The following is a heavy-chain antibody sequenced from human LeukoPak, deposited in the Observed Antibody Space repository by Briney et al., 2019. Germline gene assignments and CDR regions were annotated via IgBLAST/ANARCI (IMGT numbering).Heavy chain of an antibody. D-gene: IGHD6-19*01. CDR3: ASQGSGSGSFDY. CDR1: GFSVSNSY. Sequence: GGSLRLSCAASGFSVSNSYMYWVRQAPGKGLEWVSFFYKGDSTYYAESVRGRFTISRDNAKNSLYLQMNSLRAEDTAVYYCASQGSGSGSFDYWGQGTLVTVSS. J-gene: IGHJ4*02. CDR2: FYKGDST. V-gene: IGHV3-53*01.